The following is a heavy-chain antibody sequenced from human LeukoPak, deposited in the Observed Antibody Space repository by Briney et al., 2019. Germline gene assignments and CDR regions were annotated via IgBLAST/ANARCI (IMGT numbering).Heavy chain of an antibody. J-gene: IGHJ4*02. D-gene: IGHD1-26*01. V-gene: IGHV3-30*03. Sequence: GSLRLSCAASGFTFSDYGMHWVRQAPGKGLEWVAVISYDGSDKYYVDSVKGRFTISRDNSKNTLYLQMNSLKAEDAAVYYCARVLSGSYDNYFDYWGQGTLVTVSS. CDR3: ARVLSGSYDNYFDY. CDR2: ISYDGSDK. CDR1: GFTFSDYG.